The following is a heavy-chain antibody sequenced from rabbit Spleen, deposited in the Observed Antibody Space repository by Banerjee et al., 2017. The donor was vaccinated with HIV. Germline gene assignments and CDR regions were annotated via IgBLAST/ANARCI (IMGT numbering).Heavy chain of an antibody. CDR2: IDLLFGTT. CDR3: VRSAYVSGSAFYGYFNL. CDR1: GFTLSSYY. J-gene: IGHJ4*01. V-gene: IGHV1S7*01. Sequence: HLKESGGGLVQPGGSLKLSCTASGFTLSSYYMNWVRQAPGKGLEWIGYIDLLFGTTYYANWVNGRFTISSHNAQNTLYLQLNSLTAADTATYFCVRSAYVSGSAFYGYFNLWGPGTLVTVS. D-gene: IGHD1-1*01.